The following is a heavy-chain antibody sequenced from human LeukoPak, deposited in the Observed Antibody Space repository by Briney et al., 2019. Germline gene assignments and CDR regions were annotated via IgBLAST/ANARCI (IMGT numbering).Heavy chain of an antibody. CDR2: IYYSGST. CDR1: GGSISSYY. J-gene: IGHJ5*02. CDR3: ARVLVKGSWFDP. Sequence: SETLSLTCTVSGGSISSYYWSWIRQPPGKGLDWIGYIYYSGSTNYNPSLKSRVTISVDTSKNQFSLKLSSVTAADTAVYYCARVLVKGSWFDPWGQGTLVTVSS. D-gene: IGHD3-10*01. V-gene: IGHV4-59*01.